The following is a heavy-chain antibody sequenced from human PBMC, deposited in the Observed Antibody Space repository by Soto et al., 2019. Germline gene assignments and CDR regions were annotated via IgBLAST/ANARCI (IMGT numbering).Heavy chain of an antibody. D-gene: IGHD6-13*01. CDR1: GASISSYN. V-gene: IGHV4-4*07. CDR2: LNIAGTI. CDR3: ARDRGEYTSSWFWYFSH. Sequence: SETLSLTCSVSGASISSYNWNWVRQSAGKGPEWVGRLNIAGTINYNPSLKSRITMSMDTSKNQISLHLRSVTAADTAMYYCARDRGEYTSSWFWYFSHWGHGTLVTVSS. J-gene: IGHJ2*01.